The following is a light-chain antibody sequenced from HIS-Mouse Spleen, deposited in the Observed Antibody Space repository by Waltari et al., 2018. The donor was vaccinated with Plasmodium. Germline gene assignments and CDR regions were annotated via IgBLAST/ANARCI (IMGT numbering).Light chain of an antibody. CDR1: SSDVGGYNY. CDR3: SSYAGSNNLV. J-gene: IGLJ2*01. Sequence: QSALTQPPSASGSPGQSVTISCTGTSSDVGGYNYVSWYQQHPGKAPKLMIYEVSKRPSVVPDRSSGSKSGNTDSLTVSGLQAEDEADYYCSSYAGSNNLVFGGGTKLTVL. CDR2: EVS. V-gene: IGLV2-8*01.